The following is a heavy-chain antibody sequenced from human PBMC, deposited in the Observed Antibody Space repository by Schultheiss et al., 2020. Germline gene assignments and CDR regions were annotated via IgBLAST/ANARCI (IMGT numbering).Heavy chain of an antibody. J-gene: IGHJ6*02. D-gene: IGHD3-10*01. CDR3: AREGELAKYGMDV. V-gene: IGHV1-69*05. CDR1: GGTFSSYA. CDR2: IIPIFGTA. Sequence: SVKVSCKASGGTFSSYAISWVRQAPGQGLEWMGGIIPIFGTANYAQKFQGRVTMTRNTSISTAYMELSSLRSEDTAVYYCAREGELAKYGMDVWGQGTTVTV.